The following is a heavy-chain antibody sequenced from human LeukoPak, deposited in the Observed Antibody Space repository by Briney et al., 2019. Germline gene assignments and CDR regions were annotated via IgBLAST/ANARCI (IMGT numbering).Heavy chain of an antibody. Sequence: SETLSLTCTVSGGSISSHYWSWIRQPPGKRLEWIGYIYYSGSTNYNPSLKSRVTISVDTSKNQFSLKLSSVTAADTAVYYCAREVRGSAFDYWGQGTLVTVSS. J-gene: IGHJ4*02. V-gene: IGHV4-59*11. D-gene: IGHD3-10*01. CDR1: GGSISSHY. CDR3: AREVRGSAFDY. CDR2: IYYSGST.